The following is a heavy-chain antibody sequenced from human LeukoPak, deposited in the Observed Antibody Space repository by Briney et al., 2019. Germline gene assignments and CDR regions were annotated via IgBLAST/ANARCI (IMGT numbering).Heavy chain of an antibody. Sequence: ASVTVSCKASGYRFSSNGISWVRQAPGQGLEWVGWVSTYNSDTNYAPKFQGRVTVTKDTSTSTVYMELRSLRTDDTAVYYCALDNWNEFDPWGQGTLVTVSS. CDR2: VSTYNSDT. D-gene: IGHD1-20*01. CDR1: GYRFSSNG. J-gene: IGHJ5*02. V-gene: IGHV1-18*01. CDR3: ALDNWNEFDP.